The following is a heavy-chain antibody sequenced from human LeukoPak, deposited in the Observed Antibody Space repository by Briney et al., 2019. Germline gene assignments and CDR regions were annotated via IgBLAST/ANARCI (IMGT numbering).Heavy chain of an antibody. CDR1: GYTFTSYG. J-gene: IGHJ4*02. CDR2: ISAYNGNT. CDR3: ARDLCCPEKGQWLALFDY. Sequence: GASVKVSCKASGYTFTSYGISWVRQAPGQRLEWMGWISAYNGNTNYAQKVQGRVTMTTDTYTSTAYMELRSLRSDDTAVYYCARDLCCPEKGQWLALFDYWGQGTLVTVSS. D-gene: IGHD6-19*01. V-gene: IGHV1-18*01.